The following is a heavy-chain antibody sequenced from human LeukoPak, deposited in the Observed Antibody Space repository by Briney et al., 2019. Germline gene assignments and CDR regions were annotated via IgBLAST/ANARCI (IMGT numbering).Heavy chain of an antibody. V-gene: IGHV6-1*01. Sequence: SQTLSLTSAIPRESASGNNGACKWIRQSPSRGLEWLGRTYFRSKWYNDYAGSLMSRITISPDTSKNQFSLQAYSVTPEDTAVYYCSRDVGSTGWHTYDFWGQGTLVTVSS. J-gene: IGHJ4*02. CDR2: TYFRSKWYN. CDR3: SRDVGSTGWHTYDF. D-gene: IGHD1-26*01. CDR1: RESASGNNGA.